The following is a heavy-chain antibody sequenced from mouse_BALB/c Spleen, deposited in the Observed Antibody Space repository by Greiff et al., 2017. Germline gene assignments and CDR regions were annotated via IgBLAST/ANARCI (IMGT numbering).Heavy chain of an antibody. CDR2: INSNGGST. D-gene: IGHD1-1*01. CDR1: GFTFSSYG. J-gene: IGHJ1*01. CDR3: ARHYYGSSSYWYFDV. Sequence: EVMLVESGGGLVQPGGSLKLSCAASGFTFSSYGMSWVRQTPDKRLELVATINSNGGSTYYPDSVKGRFTISRDNAKNTLYLQMSSLKSEDTAMYYCARHYYGSSSYWYFDVWGAGTTVTVSS. V-gene: IGHV5-6-3*01.